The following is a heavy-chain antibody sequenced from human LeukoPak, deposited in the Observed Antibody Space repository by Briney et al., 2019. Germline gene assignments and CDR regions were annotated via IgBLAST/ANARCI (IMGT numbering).Heavy chain of an antibody. D-gene: IGHD3-22*01. V-gene: IGHV1-69*13. Sequence: SVKVSCRASGGTFSSYAISWVRQAPGQGLEWMGGIIPIFGTANYAQRFQGRVTITADESTSTAYMELSSLRSEDTAVYYCARGRTYYYDSSGSGTLPQIQNWLDPWGQGTLVTVSS. CDR1: GGTFSSYA. CDR3: ARGRTYYYDSSGSGTLPQIQNWLDP. CDR2: IIPIFGTA. J-gene: IGHJ5*02.